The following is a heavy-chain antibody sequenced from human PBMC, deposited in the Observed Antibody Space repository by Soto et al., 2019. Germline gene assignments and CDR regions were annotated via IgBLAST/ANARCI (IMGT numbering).Heavy chain of an antibody. D-gene: IGHD2-8*02. CDR3: ARDKITGLFDY. Sequence: QVQLQQWGAGLLKPSETLSLSCAVYGGSISGYYWTWIRQPPGTGLEWIGEIDHSGSTTYNPSLKSRVTISVDTSNNQISLKLTSVTPADTAVYYCARDKITGLFDYWGQGTLVTVSS. CDR1: GGSISGYY. V-gene: IGHV4-34*01. CDR2: IDHSGST. J-gene: IGHJ4*02.